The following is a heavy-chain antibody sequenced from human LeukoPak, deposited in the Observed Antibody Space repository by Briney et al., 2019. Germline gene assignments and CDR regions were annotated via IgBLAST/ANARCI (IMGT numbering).Heavy chain of an antibody. CDR3: ARGDRYYDILTGYYSGADYYYYGMDV. J-gene: IGHJ6*02. V-gene: IGHV4-61*01. Sequence: SETLSLTCPVSGGSVSSGSYYWSWIRQPPGKGLQWIGHIYYIRSTNYNPSLKSRVAISVDASKNQFSLKLSSVTAADTAVYYCARGDRYYDILTGYYSGADYYYYGMDVWGQGTTVTVSS. CDR1: GGSVSSGSYY. CDR2: IYYIRST. D-gene: IGHD3-9*01.